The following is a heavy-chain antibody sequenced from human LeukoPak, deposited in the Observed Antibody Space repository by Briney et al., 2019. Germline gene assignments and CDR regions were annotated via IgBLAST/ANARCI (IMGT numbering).Heavy chain of an antibody. CDR1: GGTFSSYA. Sequence: GASVKVSCKASGGTFSSYAISWVRQAPGQGLEWMGGIIPIFGTANYAQKFQGRVTITADESTSTAYMELSSLRSEDTAVYYCAKNPQTQRMIVDFDYWGQGTLVTVSS. V-gene: IGHV1-69*13. CDR3: AKNPQTQRMIVDFDY. CDR2: IIPIFGTA. D-gene: IGHD3-22*01. J-gene: IGHJ4*02.